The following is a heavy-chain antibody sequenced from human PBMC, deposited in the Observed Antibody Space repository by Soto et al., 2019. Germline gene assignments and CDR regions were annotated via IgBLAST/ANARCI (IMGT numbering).Heavy chain of an antibody. CDR1: GGSISISKYD. J-gene: IGHJ6*02. D-gene: IGHD3-3*02. V-gene: IGHV4-39*01. Sequence: DTLYRTCAFSGGSISISKYDWGGIRQPRGTGVELIRSIYHSGSTYYNPPLKSRVTISVDTYKNQFCLKLSSVTAADTAVYCWARLSIFGVVIDYYYGMDVWGQGTPVTVSS. CDR2: IYHSGST. CDR3: ARLSIFGVVIDYYYGMDV.